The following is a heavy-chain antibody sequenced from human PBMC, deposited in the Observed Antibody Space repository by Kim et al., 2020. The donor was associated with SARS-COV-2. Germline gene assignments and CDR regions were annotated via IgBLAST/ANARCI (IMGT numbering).Heavy chain of an antibody. Sequence: GESLKISCKGSGYSFTSYWISWVRQMPGKGLEWMGRIDPSDSYTNYSPSFQGHVTISADKSISTAYLQWSSLKASDTAMYYCARPYCSGGSCQPRWFDPWGQGTLVTVSS. J-gene: IGHJ5*02. D-gene: IGHD2-15*01. CDR2: IDPSDSYT. CDR3: ARPYCSGGSCQPRWFDP. V-gene: IGHV5-10-1*01. CDR1: GYSFTSYW.